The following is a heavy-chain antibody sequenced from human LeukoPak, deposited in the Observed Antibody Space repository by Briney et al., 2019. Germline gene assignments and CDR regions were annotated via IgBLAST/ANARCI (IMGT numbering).Heavy chain of an antibody. CDR1: GDSINSFH. D-gene: IGHD6-19*01. J-gene: IGHJ5*02. CDR3: ARGFSSAISWFDP. Sequence: PSETLSLTCTVSGDSINSFHWNWIRQSPGKGLEWIGYIQYSGSTNYNPSLKSRVTMSVDTSKNQFSLKLSSVTAADTAVYYCARGFSSAISWFDPWGQGTLVTVSS. V-gene: IGHV4-59*12. CDR2: IQYSGST.